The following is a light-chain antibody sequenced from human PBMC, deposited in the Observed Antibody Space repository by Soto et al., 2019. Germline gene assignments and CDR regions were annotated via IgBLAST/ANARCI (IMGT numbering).Light chain of an antibody. V-gene: IGKV3-20*01. CDR2: GAS. CDR1: HSVSSSY. CDR3: QQYGSSLRT. Sequence: TLSAVALSLTKGERATLSCRVSHSVSSSYLAWYQQKPGQAPSLLIYGASSRATGIPDRFSGSGSGTDFTLTISSLQPEDSAGYYCQQYGSSLRTFGEGTKAAIK. J-gene: IGKJ4*01.